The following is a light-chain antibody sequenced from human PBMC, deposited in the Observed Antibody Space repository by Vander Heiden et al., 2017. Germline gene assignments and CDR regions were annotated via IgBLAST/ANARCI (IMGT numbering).Light chain of an antibody. J-gene: IGLJ1*01. CDR1: SSNIGSNT. V-gene: IGLV1-44*01. CDR3: AAWDDSLNGYV. Sequence: HSVLTQPPSPSGTPGQRVTISCSGSSSNIGSNTVNWYQQLPGTAPKLLIYSNNQRPSGVPDRFSGSKSGTSASLAISGLQSEDEADYYCAAWDDSLNGYVFGTGTKVTVL. CDR2: SNN.